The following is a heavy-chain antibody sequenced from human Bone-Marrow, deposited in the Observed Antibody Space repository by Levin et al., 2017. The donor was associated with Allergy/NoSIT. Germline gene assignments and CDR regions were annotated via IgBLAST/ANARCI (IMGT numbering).Heavy chain of an antibody. CDR2: ISHSGST. J-gene: IGHJ4*02. D-gene: IGHD6-19*01. CDR1: GGSVYSIDNY. V-gene: IGHV4-61*08. Sequence: SETLSLTCTVSGGSVYSIDNYWSWIRQPPGKGLEWLGYISHSGSTNYNPSLKTRLTISLDTSKNQFSLMLTSVTAADTAVYFCARALKGQWLLGYSFDYWGQGTPVTVSS. CDR3: ARALKGQWLLGYSFDY.